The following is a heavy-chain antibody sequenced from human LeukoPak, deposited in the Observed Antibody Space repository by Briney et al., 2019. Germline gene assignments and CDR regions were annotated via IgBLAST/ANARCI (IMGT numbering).Heavy chain of an antibody. CDR1: GFTFSTYW. D-gene: IGHD6-19*01. Sequence: PGGSLRLSCAASGFTFSTYWMSCVRQAPGKGLEWVANIKRDGSEKYYVDSVKGRFTISRDNGKNPLYLQMNSLRVEDTAVYYCARALIVVADDYYYGMDVWGQGTTVTVSS. J-gene: IGHJ6*02. CDR2: IKRDGSEK. CDR3: ARALIVVADDYYYGMDV. V-gene: IGHV3-7*01.